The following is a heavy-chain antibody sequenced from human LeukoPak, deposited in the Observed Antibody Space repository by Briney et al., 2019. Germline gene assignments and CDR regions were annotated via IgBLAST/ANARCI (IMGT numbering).Heavy chain of an antibody. CDR1: GGPISSSSYY. CDR3: ATTYSYTSGGYDY. Sequence: PSETLSLTCTVSGGPISSSSYYWGWVRQPPGKGLEWIGSIKFTGTPNYNPSLRSRVTISVDTSKNQFSLKLSSVTAADTAVYYCATTYSYTSGGYDYWGQGTLVTVSS. CDR2: IKFTGTP. D-gene: IGHD5-18*01. V-gene: IGHV4-39*01. J-gene: IGHJ4*02.